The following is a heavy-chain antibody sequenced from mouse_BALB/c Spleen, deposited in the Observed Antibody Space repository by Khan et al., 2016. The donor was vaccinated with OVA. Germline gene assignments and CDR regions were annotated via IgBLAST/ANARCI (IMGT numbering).Heavy chain of an antibody. D-gene: IGHD1-1*01. Sequence: EVQLQQSGPELVSPGASVKVSCKASGYSFTDYNMYWVKQGHGKSLEWIGYIDPYNGGTNYNQKFKGKATLTVDKSSSTAFMHLNRLTSDDSAVYHGDLIYYSGTGFDYWGQGTTLTVSS. CDR2: IDPYNGGT. V-gene: IGHV1S135*01. CDR1: GYSFTDYN. CDR3: DLIYYSGTGFDY. J-gene: IGHJ2*01.